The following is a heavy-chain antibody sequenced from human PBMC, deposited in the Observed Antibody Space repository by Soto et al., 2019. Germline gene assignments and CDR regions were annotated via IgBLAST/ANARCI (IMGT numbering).Heavy chain of an antibody. CDR2: IYYSGST. Sequence: QVQLQESGPGLVKPSETLSLTCTVSGGSVSSGSYYWSWIRQPPGKGLEWIGYIYYSGSTNYNPSLXXRXTXXVDTSKNQFSLKLSSVTAADTAVYYCARDRLGIDYWGQGTLVTVSS. CDR1: GGSVSSGSYY. J-gene: IGHJ4*02. D-gene: IGHD3-16*01. CDR3: ARDRLGIDY. V-gene: IGHV4-61*01.